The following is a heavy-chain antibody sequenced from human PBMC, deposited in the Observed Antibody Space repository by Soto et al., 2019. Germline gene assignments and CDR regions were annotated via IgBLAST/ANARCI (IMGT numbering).Heavy chain of an antibody. D-gene: IGHD2-2*01. J-gene: IGHJ3*02. V-gene: IGHV3-7*01. CDR3: ARDGFYAGFDI. Sequence: EVQLVESGGGLVQPGGSLRLSCATSGFTFRSYWMSWVRQAPGKGLEWVANMKQDGREEYYVDSVKGRFTISRDNAKNSLYLQLNSLRAEDTAVYYCARDGFYAGFDIWGQGTMVTVSS. CDR2: MKQDGREE. CDR1: GFTFRSYW.